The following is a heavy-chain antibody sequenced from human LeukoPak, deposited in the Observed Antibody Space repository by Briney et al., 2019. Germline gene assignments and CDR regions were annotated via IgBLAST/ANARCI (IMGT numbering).Heavy chain of an antibody. V-gene: IGHV4-39*01. D-gene: IGHD1-26*01. CDR2: IYYSGGT. CDR3: ARHLSGSYSGLDY. Sequence: SETLSLTCTVSGGSISSSSYYWGWIRQPPGKGLEWIGSIYYSGGTYYNPSLKSRVTISVDTSKNQFSLKLSSVTAADTAVYYCARHLSGSYSGLDYWGQGTLVTVSS. J-gene: IGHJ4*02. CDR1: GGSISSSSYY.